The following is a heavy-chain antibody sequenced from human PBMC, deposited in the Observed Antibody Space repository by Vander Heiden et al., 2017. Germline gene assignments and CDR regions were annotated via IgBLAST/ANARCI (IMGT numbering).Heavy chain of an antibody. D-gene: IGHD3-10*01. J-gene: IGHJ6*01. V-gene: IGHV3-23*01. CDR1: GFSFRSYA. CDR2: VSGRGETT. Sequence: EVQLLESGGGLVQPGGSLRLSCSASGFSFRSYAMTWVRQAPGEGLGWVSGVSGRGETTFYADSVKGRFTVSRDNSKNTLFLQMNSLKADDTAVYYCAKTYYSGSGNYIYGMDVWGQGTTVTVSS. CDR3: AKTYYSGSGNYIYGMDV.